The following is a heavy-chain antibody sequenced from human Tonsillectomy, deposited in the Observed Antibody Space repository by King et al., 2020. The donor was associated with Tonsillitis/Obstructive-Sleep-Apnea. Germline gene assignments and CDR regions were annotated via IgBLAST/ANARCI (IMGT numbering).Heavy chain of an antibody. J-gene: IGHJ6*03. D-gene: IGHD3-3*01. CDR2: INPSGGST. CDR1: GYTFTSYY. CDR3: ARGEKASGPASYYMDV. V-gene: IGHV1-46*01. Sequence: AQLVQSGAEVKKPGASVKVSCKASGYTFTSYYMHWVRQAPGQGLEWMGIINPSGGSTSYAQKFPGRVTMTRDTSTSTVYMELSSLRSEDTAVYYCARGEKASGPASYYMDVWGKGTTVTVSS.